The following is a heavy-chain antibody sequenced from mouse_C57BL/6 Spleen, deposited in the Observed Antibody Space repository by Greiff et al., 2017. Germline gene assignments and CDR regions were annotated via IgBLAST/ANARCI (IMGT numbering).Heavy chain of an antibody. CDR3: AREQFAY. J-gene: IGHJ3*01. CDR1: GFTFSSYA. V-gene: IGHV5-4*01. CDR2: ISDGGSYT. Sequence: DVMLVESGGGLVKPGGSLKLSCAASGFTFSSYAMSWVRQTPEKRLEWVATISDGGSYTYYPDNVKGRFTISRDNATNNLYLQMSHLKSEDTAMYYCAREQFAYWGQGTLVTVSA.